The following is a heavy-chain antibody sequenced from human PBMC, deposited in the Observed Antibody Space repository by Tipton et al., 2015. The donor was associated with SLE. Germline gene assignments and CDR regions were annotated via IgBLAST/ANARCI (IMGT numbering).Heavy chain of an antibody. V-gene: IGHV3-33*07. D-gene: IGHD3-16*01. CDR1: GFSFNTFG. Sequence: SCEVSGFSFNTFGMYWVRQTPGKGLEWVAFIRYDGSYKSYGDAVKGRFTVSRDSALYLEMSSLRVDDTGVYYCAKSEAPYERERAAFDFWGQGTMVTVSS. J-gene: IGHJ3*01. CDR2: IRYDGSYK. CDR3: AKSEAPYERERAAFDF.